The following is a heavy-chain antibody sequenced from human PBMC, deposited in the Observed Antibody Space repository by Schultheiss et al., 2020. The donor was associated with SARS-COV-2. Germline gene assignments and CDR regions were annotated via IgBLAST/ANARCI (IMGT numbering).Heavy chain of an antibody. CDR1: GFTFSSYA. CDR2: ISGSGGST. V-gene: IGHV3-23*01. J-gene: IGHJ4*02. D-gene: IGHD5-18*01. Sequence: GGSLRLSCAASGFTFSSYAMSWVRQAPGKGLEWVSAISGSGGSTYYADSVKGRFTISRDNSKNTLYLQMNSLRAEDTAVYYCTTERGYSYGSDYWGQGTLVTVSS. CDR3: TTERGYSYGSDY.